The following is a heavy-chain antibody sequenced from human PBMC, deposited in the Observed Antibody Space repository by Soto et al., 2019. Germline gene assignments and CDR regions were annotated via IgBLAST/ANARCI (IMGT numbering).Heavy chain of an antibody. Sequence: QVQLVQSGAEVKKPGASVKLSCKASGYTFTSYYIHWVRQAHGQGLEWMAIINPNGGSTNYAQKFQGRVTVTRDTSTSTVYMELTSLRSEDTAVYYCARNLATGDYWGQGTLVTVSS. CDR3: ARNLATGDY. CDR2: INPNGGST. J-gene: IGHJ4*02. V-gene: IGHV1-46*01. CDR1: GYTFTSYY. D-gene: IGHD1-1*01.